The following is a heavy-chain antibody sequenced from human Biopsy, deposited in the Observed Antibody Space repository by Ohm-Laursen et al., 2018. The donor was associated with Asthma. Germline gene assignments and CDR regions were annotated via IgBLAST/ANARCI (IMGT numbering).Heavy chain of an antibody. D-gene: IGHD3-9*01. CDR1: GYTFINYA. Sequence: SVKVSCKASGYTFINYAIHWVRQAPGQRLEWMGWINAGNGNTKYSQKFQGRVTISRDTSASTAYMDLSSLRSEDTAVYYCARTYYDFLTGQVNDAFDMWGQGTMVTVTS. CDR3: ARTYYDFLTGQVNDAFDM. V-gene: IGHV1-3*01. J-gene: IGHJ3*02. CDR2: INAGNGNT.